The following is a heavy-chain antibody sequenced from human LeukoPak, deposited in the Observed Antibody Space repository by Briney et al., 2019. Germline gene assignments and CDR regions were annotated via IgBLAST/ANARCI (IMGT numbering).Heavy chain of an antibody. J-gene: IGHJ4*02. Sequence: GGSLRLSCAASGFSNHAMNWLRQAPGKGLEWVSFISVSGTSTHYADSVKGRFTISRDNSNNTLFLQMNSLRAEDTATYYCAKGAQYDFWSGYTLEYFDVWGKGTLVTVSS. D-gene: IGHD3/OR15-3a*01. CDR1: GFSNHA. CDR3: AKGAQYDFWSGYTLEYFDV. CDR2: ISVSGTST. V-gene: IGHV3-23*01.